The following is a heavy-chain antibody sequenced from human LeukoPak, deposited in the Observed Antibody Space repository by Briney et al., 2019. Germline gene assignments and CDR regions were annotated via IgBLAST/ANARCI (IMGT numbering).Heavy chain of an antibody. Sequence: SETLSLTCTVSGGSISSHYWSWIRQPPGKGLEWIGYIYYSGSTIYNPSLKSRVTISVATSKKPFSLKLSSVTAADTAVYYCARDTDAFDIWGQGTMVTVSS. V-gene: IGHV4-59*11. CDR1: GGSISSHY. CDR3: ARDTDAFDI. J-gene: IGHJ3*02. CDR2: IYYSGST.